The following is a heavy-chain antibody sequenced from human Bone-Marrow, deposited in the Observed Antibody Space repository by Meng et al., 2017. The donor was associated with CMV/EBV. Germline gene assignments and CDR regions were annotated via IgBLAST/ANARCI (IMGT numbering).Heavy chain of an antibody. J-gene: IGHJ6*02. CDR3: ASGDIVVVPAKGYGMDV. Sequence: ASVKVSCKASGYTFTSYYMHWVRQAPGQGLEWMGIINPSGGSTSYAQKFQGRVTMTRDTSTSTVYMELSSLRSEDTAVYYCASGDIVVVPAKGYGMDVWGQGTTVTFSS. D-gene: IGHD2-2*01. CDR2: INPSGGST. CDR1: GYTFTSYY. V-gene: IGHV1-46*01.